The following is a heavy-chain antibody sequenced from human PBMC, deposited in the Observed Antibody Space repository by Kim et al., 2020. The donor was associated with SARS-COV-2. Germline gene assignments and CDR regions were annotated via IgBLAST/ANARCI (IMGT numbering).Heavy chain of an antibody. D-gene: IGHD6-19*01. CDR3: AKAPSLSAVANS. Sequence: YYADSVKGRFTISRDNSKNMLYLQMNSLRAEDTAVYYCAKAPSLSAVANSWGQGTMVTVSS. V-gene: IGHV3-30*02. J-gene: IGHJ3*02.